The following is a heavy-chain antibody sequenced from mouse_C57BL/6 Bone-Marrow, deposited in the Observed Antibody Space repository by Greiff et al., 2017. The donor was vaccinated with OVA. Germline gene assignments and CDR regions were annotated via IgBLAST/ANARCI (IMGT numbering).Heavy chain of an antibody. J-gene: IGHJ3*01. Sequence: QVQLQQPGAELVMPGASVKLSCKASGYTFTSYWMHWVKQRPGQGLEWIGEIDPSDSYTNYNQKLKGKSTLTVYKSSSPAYMQLSSLTSEDSAVYYCAALSRAYWGQGTLVTVSA. D-gene: IGHD6-1*01. CDR1: GYTFTSYW. CDR2: IDPSDSYT. CDR3: AALSRAY. V-gene: IGHV1-69*01.